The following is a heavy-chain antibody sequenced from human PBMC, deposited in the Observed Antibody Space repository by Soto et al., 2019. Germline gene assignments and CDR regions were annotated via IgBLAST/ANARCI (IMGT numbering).Heavy chain of an antibody. CDR3: AITKKSFGSASEFYAMDV. Sequence: GGSLRLSCGASGFIFSSYAMHWVRQAPGKGLEWVALISYDGSNGYYADSVKGRFTISRDISKNTLYLQMNSLRDEDTATYYCAITKKSFGSASEFYAMDVWGQGTTVTVSS. J-gene: IGHJ6*02. D-gene: IGHD6-6*01. V-gene: IGHV3-30*03. CDR1: GFIFSSYA. CDR2: ISYDGSNG.